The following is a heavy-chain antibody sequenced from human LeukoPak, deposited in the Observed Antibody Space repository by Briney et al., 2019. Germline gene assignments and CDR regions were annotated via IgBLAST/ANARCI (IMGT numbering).Heavy chain of an antibody. CDR2: IKQDGSEK. V-gene: IGHV3-7*01. CDR1: GFTFSSYW. J-gene: IGHJ4*02. CDR3: ARETYGDYPDY. Sequence: GGSLRLSCAASGFTFSSYWMSWVRQAPGKGLEWVANIKQDGSEKYYVDSVNGRFTISRDNAKNSLYLQMNSLRAEDTAVYYCARETYGDYPDYWGQGTLVTVSS. D-gene: IGHD4-17*01.